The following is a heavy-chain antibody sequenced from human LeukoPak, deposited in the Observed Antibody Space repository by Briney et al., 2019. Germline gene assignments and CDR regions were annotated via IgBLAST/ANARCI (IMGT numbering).Heavy chain of an antibody. J-gene: IGHJ6*02. CDR3: ARGDIVVVVAAYGMDV. Sequence: ASVNVSCKASGYTFTSYYIYWVRQAPGQGLEWMGIINPSGGSTNYAQKFQGRVTMTRDTSTGTVYMELSSLRSEDTAVYYCARGDIVVVVAAYGMDVWGQGTTVTVSS. CDR2: INPSGGST. V-gene: IGHV1-46*01. CDR1: GYTFTSYY. D-gene: IGHD2-15*01.